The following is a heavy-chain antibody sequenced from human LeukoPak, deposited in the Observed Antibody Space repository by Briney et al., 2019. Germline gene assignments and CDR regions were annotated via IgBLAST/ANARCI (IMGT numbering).Heavy chain of an antibody. V-gene: IGHV4-38-2*02. J-gene: IGHJ4*02. CDR2: IYHSGRS. CDR3: ARQTGSGLLILP. D-gene: IGHD3/OR15-3a*01. CDR1: GYSLRSGYY. Sequence: SETLSLTCTVSGYSLRSGYYWAWIRQPPGQGLEWIGNIYHSGRSYYNPSLKRQVSISIDTSKNQFSLKLTSLTAADTAVYYCARQTGSGLLILPGGQGTLVTVSS.